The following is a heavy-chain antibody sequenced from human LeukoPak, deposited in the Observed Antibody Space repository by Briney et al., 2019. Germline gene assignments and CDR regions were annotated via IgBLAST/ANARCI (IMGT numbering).Heavy chain of an antibody. CDR1: GGSISSGGYY. J-gene: IGHJ4*02. D-gene: IGHD3-10*01. Sequence: SQTLSLTCNVSGGSISSGGYYWSWIRQPPGKGLEWIGEINHSGSTNYNPSLKSRVTISVDTSKNQFSLKLSSVTAADTAVYYCARDRQEWFGEIPGDYWGQGTLVTVSS. CDR3: ARDRQEWFGEIPGDY. V-gene: IGHV4-31*02. CDR2: INHSGST.